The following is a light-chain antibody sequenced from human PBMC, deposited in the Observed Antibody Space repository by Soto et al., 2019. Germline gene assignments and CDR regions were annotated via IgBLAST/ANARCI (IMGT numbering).Light chain of an antibody. CDR3: SSYTTSSTLGV. J-gene: IGLJ1*01. CDR2: EVT. CDR1: SNDVGGYNY. V-gene: IGLV2-14*01. Sequence: QSALTQPASVSGSPGQSITIACTGSSNDVGGYNYVSWYQQHPGKAPKLMIYEVTNRPSGVSIRFSGSKSGNTASLTISGLQAEAEADYYCSSYTTSSTLGVFGTGTKLTVL.